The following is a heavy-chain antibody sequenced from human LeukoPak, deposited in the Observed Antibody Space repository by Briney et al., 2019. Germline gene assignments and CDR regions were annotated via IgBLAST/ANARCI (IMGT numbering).Heavy chain of an antibody. Sequence: ASVKVSFKASGYTFTGYYMHWVRQAPGQGLEWMGWINPNSGGTNYAQKFQGRVTMTRDTSISTAYMELSRLRSDDTAVYYCARARVRGVITYYYYYYMDVWGKGTTVTVSS. D-gene: IGHD3-10*01. V-gene: IGHV1-2*02. CDR1: GYTFTGYY. J-gene: IGHJ6*03. CDR3: ARARVRGVITYYYYYYMDV. CDR2: INPNSGGT.